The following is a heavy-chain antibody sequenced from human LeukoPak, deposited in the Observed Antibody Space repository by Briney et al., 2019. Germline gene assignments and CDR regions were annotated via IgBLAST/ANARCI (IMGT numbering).Heavy chain of an antibody. Sequence: GGSLRLSCAASGFTFSNHGMHWVRQAPGKGPEWVALIWYDGSNKFYGDSVKGRFTISRDNSKNTVYLQMNSLRTEDTGVYYCARDRLEAVTDDDYFDYWGQGTLVTVSS. V-gene: IGHV3-33*01. D-gene: IGHD2-21*02. CDR2: IWYDGSNK. CDR1: GFTFSNHG. J-gene: IGHJ4*02. CDR3: ARDRLEAVTDDDYFDY.